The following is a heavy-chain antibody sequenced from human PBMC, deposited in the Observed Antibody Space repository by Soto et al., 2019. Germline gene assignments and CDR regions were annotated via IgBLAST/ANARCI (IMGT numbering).Heavy chain of an antibody. CDR3: ARGKNNGMDV. CDR1: GGSFSGYY. Sequence: SETLSLTCAVYGGSFSGYYWSWIRQPPGKGLEWIGEINHSGSTNYNPSLKSRVTISVDTSKNQFSLKLSSVTAADTAVYYCARGKNNGMDVWGQGTAVTVSS. V-gene: IGHV4-34*01. CDR2: INHSGST. J-gene: IGHJ6*02.